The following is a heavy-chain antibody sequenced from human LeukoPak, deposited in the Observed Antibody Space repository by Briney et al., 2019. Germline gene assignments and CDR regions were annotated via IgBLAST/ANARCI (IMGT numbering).Heavy chain of an antibody. V-gene: IGHV3-53*05. J-gene: IGHJ4*02. CDR1: GFSVGRNY. Sequence: GGSLRLSCAVSGFSVGRNYVSWVRQAPGKGLEWVSAIYSGGNTYYADSVKGRFTISRDNSKNTLYLQMNSLRAEDTAVYYCARTGRSYYFDYWGQGTLVTVSS. CDR2: IYSGGNT. D-gene: IGHD6-6*01. CDR3: ARTGRSYYFDY.